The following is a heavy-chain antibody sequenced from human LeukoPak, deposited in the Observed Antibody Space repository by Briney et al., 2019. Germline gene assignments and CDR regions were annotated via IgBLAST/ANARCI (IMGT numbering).Heavy chain of an antibody. CDR1: GGTFSSYA. CDR3: ASHSGSYTINYYYYMDV. D-gene: IGHD1-26*01. V-gene: IGHV1-69*05. Sequence: ASVKVSCKASGGTFSSYAISWVRQAPGQGLEWMGGIIPIFGTANYAQKFQGRVTITTDESTSTAYMELSSLRSEDTAVYYCASHSGSYTINYYYYMDVWGKGTTVTVSS. CDR2: IIPIFGTA. J-gene: IGHJ6*03.